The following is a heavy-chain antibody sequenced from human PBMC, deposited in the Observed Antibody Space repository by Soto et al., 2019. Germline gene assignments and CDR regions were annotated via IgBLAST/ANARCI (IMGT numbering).Heavy chain of an antibody. D-gene: IGHD3-3*01. CDR3: AKDYDFWSASVNPYFDS. J-gene: IGHJ4*02. CDR1: GFTFAHYA. Sequence: QAQLVESGGGVVQPGTSLRLSCAASGFTFAHYAMHWVRHSPGKGLEWVAFMSHDENRKLYSDSVKGRFTISRDNSKSTLYLPMSRLRAEDTAVYYCAKDYDFWSASVNPYFDSWGLGTLVTVSS. V-gene: IGHV3-30*18. CDR2: MSHDENRK.